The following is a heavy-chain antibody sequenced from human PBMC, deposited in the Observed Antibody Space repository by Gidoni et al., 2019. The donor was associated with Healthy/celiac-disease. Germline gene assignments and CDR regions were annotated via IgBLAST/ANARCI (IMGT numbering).Heavy chain of an antibody. Sequence: EVQLVESGGGLVQPGRSLRLACAASGLTFDAYAMHWVRQTPGKGLEWVSGISWNSGSIGYADSVKGRFTISRDNAKNSLYLQMNSLRAEDTAVYFCAKGATVATISYFDYWGQGTLVTVSS. CDR3: AKGATVATISYFDY. J-gene: IGHJ4*02. D-gene: IGHD5-12*01. CDR1: GLTFDAYA. CDR2: ISWNSGSI. V-gene: IGHV3-9*01.